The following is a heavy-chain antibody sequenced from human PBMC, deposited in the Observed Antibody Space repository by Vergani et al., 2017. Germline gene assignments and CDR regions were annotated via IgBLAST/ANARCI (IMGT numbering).Heavy chain of an antibody. V-gene: IGHV4-31*03. Sequence: QVQLQESGPGLVKPSQTLSLTCTVSGGSISSGGYYWSWIRQHPGKGLEWIGYIYYSGSTYYNPSLKSRVTISVDTSKNQFSLKLSSVTAADTAVYYCARRDGGARPYYYGMDVWGQGTTVTVSS. CDR3: ARRDGGARPYYYGMDV. J-gene: IGHJ6*02. D-gene: IGHD2-15*01. CDR2: IYYSGST. CDR1: GGSISSGGYY.